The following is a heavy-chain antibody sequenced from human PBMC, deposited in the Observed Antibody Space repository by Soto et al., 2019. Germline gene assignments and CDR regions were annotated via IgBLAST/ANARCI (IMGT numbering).Heavy chain of an antibody. J-gene: IGHJ4*02. V-gene: IGHV3-30*18. CDR3: AKDFYYDSSGDGWQFDY. Sequence: GGSLRLSCAASGFTFSSYGMHWVHQAPGKGLEWVAVISYDGSNKYYADSVKGRFTIPRDNSKNTLYLQMNSLRAEDTAVYYCAKDFYYDSSGDGWQFDYWGQGTLVTVSS. CDR1: GFTFSSYG. CDR2: ISYDGSNK. D-gene: IGHD3-22*01.